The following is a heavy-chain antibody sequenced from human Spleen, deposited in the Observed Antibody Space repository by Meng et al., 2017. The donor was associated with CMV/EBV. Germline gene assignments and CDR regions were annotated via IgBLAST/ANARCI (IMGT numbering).Heavy chain of an antibody. V-gene: IGHV1-2*02. D-gene: IGHD7-27*01. Sequence: ASVKVSCKASGYTFANYYIPWVRQAPGQGLEWMGWINPNSGDTNYAQKFQGRVTMTRDTSISTGYMELTRLTSDDTAVYYCARDNNWGPDYWGQGTLVTVSS. CDR3: ARDNNWGPDY. CDR2: INPNSGDT. J-gene: IGHJ4*02. CDR1: GYTFANYY.